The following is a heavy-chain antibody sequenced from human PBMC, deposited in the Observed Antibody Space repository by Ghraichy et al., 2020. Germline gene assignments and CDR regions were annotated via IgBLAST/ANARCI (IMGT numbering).Heavy chain of an antibody. D-gene: IGHD2-15*01. J-gene: IGHJ4*01. CDR3: ARGFAVAATSPLDFDY. V-gene: IGHV4-34*01. CDR2: INHRGST. Sequence: IGEINHRGSTNYNPSLKSRVPIAVDTAKNQFSLKLRSVTAADTAVYYCARGFAVAATSPLDFDYWG.